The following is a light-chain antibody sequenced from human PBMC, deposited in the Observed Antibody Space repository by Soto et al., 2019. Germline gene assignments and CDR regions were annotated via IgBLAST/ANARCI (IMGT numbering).Light chain of an antibody. J-gene: IGLJ2*01. CDR1: SSDVGGYKY. CDR3: SSYTSSNTLEV. CDR2: DVS. V-gene: IGLV2-14*03. Sequence: QSALTQPASVSGSPGQSITISCTGTSSDVGGYKYVSWYQQHPGKAPKLMIYDVSIRPSWVSNRFSGSKSGNTASLTISGLQAEDEADYYCSSYTSSNTLEVFGGGTKLTVL.